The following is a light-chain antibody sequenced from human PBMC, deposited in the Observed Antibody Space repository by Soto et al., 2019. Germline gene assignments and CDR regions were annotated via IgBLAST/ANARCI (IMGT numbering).Light chain of an antibody. J-gene: IGKJ1*01. V-gene: IGKV3-20*01. CDR2: GAS. Sequence: EIVLTQSPGTLSLSPGDRATLSCRASESVSSSYLAWYQQKPGQAPRLLIYGASSRATGIPDRFSGSGSGTEFTLTINSLQPDDFATYFCQQYNSYSRTFGQGTKVDIK. CDR3: QQYNSYSRT. CDR1: ESVSSSY.